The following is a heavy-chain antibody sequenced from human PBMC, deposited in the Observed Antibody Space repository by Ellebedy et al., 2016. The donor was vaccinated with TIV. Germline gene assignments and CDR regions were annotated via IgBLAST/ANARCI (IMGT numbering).Heavy chain of an antibody. V-gene: IGHV4-61*05. CDR3: ARGNYDSSGYLSY. J-gene: IGHJ4*02. CDR2: IYYSGST. Sequence: MPSETLSLTCTVSGGSISSSSYYWGWIRQPPGKGLEWIGYIYYSGSTNYNPSLKSRVTISVDTSKNQFSLKLSSVTAADTAVYYCARGNYDSSGYLSYWGQGTLVTVSS. CDR1: GGSISSSSYY. D-gene: IGHD3-22*01.